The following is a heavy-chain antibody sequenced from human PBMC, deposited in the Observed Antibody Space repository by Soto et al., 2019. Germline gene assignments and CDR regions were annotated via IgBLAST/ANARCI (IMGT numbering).Heavy chain of an antibody. CDR3: ARDPAPIGWYDY. V-gene: IGHV3-74*01. CDR1: GFTCSSYW. D-gene: IGHD6-19*01. CDR2: INSDGSST. Sequence: PGGSLRLSCAASGFTCSSYWMHWVRQDPGKGLVWVSRINSDGSSTTYADSVKGRFTISRDNAKNTLYLQMNSLRAEDTAVYYCARDPAPIGWYDYWGQGTLVTVSS. J-gene: IGHJ4*02.